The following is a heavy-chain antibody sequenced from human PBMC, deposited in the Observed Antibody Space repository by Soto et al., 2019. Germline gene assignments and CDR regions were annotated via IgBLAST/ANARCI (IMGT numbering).Heavy chain of an antibody. CDR2: ISAYNGNT. J-gene: IGHJ4*02. V-gene: IGHV1-18*01. D-gene: IGHD6-13*01. CDR3: ARDLAAAGPFDY. CDR1: GYTFTSYA. Sequence: QVQLVQSGAEVKKPGASVKVSCKTSGYTFTSYAISGVRQAPGQGLEWMGWISAYNGNTHYAQKLQGRVTMTTDTSTSTAYMELRSLRSDDTAVYYCARDLAAAGPFDYWGQGTLVTVSS.